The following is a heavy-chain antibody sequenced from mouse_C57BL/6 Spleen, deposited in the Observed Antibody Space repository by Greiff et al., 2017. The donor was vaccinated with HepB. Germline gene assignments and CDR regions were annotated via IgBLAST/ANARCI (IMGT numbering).Heavy chain of an antibody. Sequence: VQLQQPGAELVKPGASVKLSCKASGYTFTSYWMHWVKQRPGQGLEWIGMIHPNSGSTNYNEKFKSKATLTVDKSSSTAYMHLSSLTSEDSAVYYCASDYYDWFAYWGQGTLVTVSA. V-gene: IGHV1-64*01. J-gene: IGHJ3*01. CDR2: IHPNSGST. CDR1: GYTFTSYW. CDR3: ASDYYDWFAY. D-gene: IGHD1-1*01.